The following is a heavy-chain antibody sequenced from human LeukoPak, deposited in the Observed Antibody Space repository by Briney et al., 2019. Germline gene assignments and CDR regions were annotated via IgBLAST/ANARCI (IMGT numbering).Heavy chain of an antibody. CDR3: ARDYYGSGSYHY. V-gene: IGHV1-2*02. CDR1: GYTFTGYY. CDR2: INPNSGGT. J-gene: IGHJ4*02. D-gene: IGHD3-10*01. Sequence: GASVKVSCKASGYTFTGYYMHWVRQAPGQGLEWMGWINPNSGGTNYAQKLQGRVTMTTDTSTSTAYMELRSLRSDDTAVYYCARDYYGSGSYHYWGQGTLVTVSS.